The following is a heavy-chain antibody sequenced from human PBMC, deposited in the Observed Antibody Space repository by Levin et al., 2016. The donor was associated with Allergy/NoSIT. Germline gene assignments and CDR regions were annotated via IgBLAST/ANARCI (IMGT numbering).Heavy chain of an antibody. J-gene: IGHJ5*02. CDR2: FYYSGST. CDR3: AREDDYVMKGTFDP. CDR1: GGSINWGGDY. V-gene: IGHV4-31*03. Sequence: SETLSLTCTVSGGSINWGGDYWTWIRHFPGKGLEWIGSFYYSGSTYYNPSLKSRLTISADMSKNQFSLNLASVTAADTAVYYCAREDDYVMKGTFDPWGQGILVTVSS. D-gene: IGHD3-16*01.